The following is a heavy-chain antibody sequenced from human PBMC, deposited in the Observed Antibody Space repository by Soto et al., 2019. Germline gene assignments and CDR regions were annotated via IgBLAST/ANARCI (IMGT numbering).Heavy chain of an antibody. CDR2: IWYDGSNK. CDR1: GFSFSNYA. CDR3: TRDPYGGSRYYFDS. J-gene: IGHJ4*02. D-gene: IGHD1-26*01. Sequence: GGSLRLSCAASGFSFSNYAMHWVRQSPGKGLEWVAVIWYDGSNKYYADSVKGRFTISKDNSQTTVYLQMNSLRAEDTAVYYCTRDPYGGSRYYFDSWGQGTLVTVSS. V-gene: IGHV3-33*01.